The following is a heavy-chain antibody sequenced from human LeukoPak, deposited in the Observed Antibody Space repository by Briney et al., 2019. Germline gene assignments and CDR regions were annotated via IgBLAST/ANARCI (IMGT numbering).Heavy chain of an antibody. CDR1: GGSISSYY. CDR2: IYTSGST. CDR3: ARGLYLNGRVWGSYRRYYYFDY. Sequence: PSETLSLTCTVSGGSISSYYWSWIRQPAGKGLEWIGRIYTSGSTNYNPSLKSRVTISVDTSKNQFSLKLSFVTAADTAVYYCARGLYLNGRVWGSYRRYYYFDYWGQGTLVTVSS. D-gene: IGHD3-16*02. V-gene: IGHV4-4*07. J-gene: IGHJ4*02.